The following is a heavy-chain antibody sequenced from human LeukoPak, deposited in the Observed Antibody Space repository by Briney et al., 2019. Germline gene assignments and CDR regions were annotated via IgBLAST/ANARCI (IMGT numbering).Heavy chain of an antibody. CDR1: GFTFSSYS. CDR3: ARDGCWPRGGLDY. CDR2: ISSSSSTI. Sequence: PGGSLRLSCAASGFTFSSYSMNWVRQAPGKGLEWVSDISSSSSTIYYADSVKGRFTISRDNAKNSLYLQMNSLRAEDTAVYYCARDGCWPRGGLDYWGQGTLVTVSS. D-gene: IGHD4/OR15-4a*01. V-gene: IGHV3-48*01. J-gene: IGHJ4*02.